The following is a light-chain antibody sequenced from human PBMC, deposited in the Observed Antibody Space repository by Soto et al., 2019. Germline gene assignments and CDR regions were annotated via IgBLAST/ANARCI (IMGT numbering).Light chain of an antibody. CDR1: SSDVGGYNH. J-gene: IGLJ2*01. CDR2: DVT. V-gene: IGLV2-14*01. CDR3: SSYASSNTVL. Sequence: QSALTQPASMSGSPGQSITISCTGTSSDVGGYNHVSWYRQYPGKAPKLMIYDVTYRPSGVSYRFSGSNSGNTASLTVSGLQTEDEADYYCSSYASSNTVLFGGGTELTVL.